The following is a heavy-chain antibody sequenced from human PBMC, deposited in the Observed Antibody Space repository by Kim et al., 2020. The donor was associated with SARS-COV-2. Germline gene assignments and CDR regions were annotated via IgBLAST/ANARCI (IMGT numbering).Heavy chain of an antibody. J-gene: IGHJ3*02. D-gene: IGHD2-2*01. V-gene: IGHV3-23*01. Sequence: RFTISRDNSKNTLYLQMNSLRAEDTAVYYCAKVHTRDIVVVPAATLDAFDIWGQGTMVTVSS. CDR3: AKVHTRDIVVVPAATLDAFDI.